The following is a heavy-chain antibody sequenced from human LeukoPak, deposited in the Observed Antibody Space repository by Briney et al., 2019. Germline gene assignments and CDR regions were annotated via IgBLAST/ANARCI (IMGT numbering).Heavy chain of an antibody. J-gene: IGHJ3*02. CDR3: ARGFVPTSLQLVHTTSDAFDI. Sequence: PSETLSLTCTVSGGSISSYYWSWIRQPPGKGLEWIGYIYYSGSTNYNPSLKSRVTISVDTSKNQFSLKLSSVTAADTAVYYCARGFVPTSLQLVHTTSDAFDIWGQGTMVTVSS. CDR2: IYYSGST. V-gene: IGHV4-59*12. CDR1: GGSISSYY. D-gene: IGHD6-13*01.